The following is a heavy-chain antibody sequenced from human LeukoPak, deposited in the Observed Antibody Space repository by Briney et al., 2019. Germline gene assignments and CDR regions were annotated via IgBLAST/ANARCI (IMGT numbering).Heavy chain of an antibody. J-gene: IGHJ5*02. V-gene: IGHV4-59*01. D-gene: IGHD3-9*01. Sequence: SETLSLTRTVSGGSISSYYWSWIRQPPGKGLEWIGYIYYSGSTNYNPSLKSRVTISVDTSKNQFSLKLSSVTAADTAVYYCARDEYYDILTGYYSWFDPWGQGTLVTVSS. CDR3: ARDEYYDILTGYYSWFDP. CDR1: GGSISSYY. CDR2: IYYSGST.